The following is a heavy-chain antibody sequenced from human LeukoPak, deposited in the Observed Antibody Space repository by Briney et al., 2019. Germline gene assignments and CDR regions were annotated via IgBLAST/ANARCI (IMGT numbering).Heavy chain of an antibody. V-gene: IGHV3-30-3*01. CDR2: ISYDGSNK. J-gene: IGHJ4*02. CDR3: ERDIYDSSGNYFSFDY. Sequence: GGSLRLSCAASGFTFSSYAMHWVRQAPGKGLEWVAVISYDGSNKYYADSVKGRFTISRDNSKNTLYLQMNSLRAEDTAVYYCERDIYDSSGNYFSFDYWGQGTLVTVSS. CDR1: GFTFSSYA. D-gene: IGHD3-22*01.